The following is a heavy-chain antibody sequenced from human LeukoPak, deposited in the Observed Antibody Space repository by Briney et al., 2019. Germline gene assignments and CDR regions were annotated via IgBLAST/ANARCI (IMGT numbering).Heavy chain of an antibody. J-gene: IGHJ4*02. CDR2: IYYSGST. CDR3: ARRGAAETYFDY. Sequence: SETLSLTCTVSGDSISPYYWSWIRQPPGKGLEWIGYIYYSGSTNYNPSLKSRVTISVDTSKNRFSLKLSSVTAADTAVYYCARRGAAETYFDYWGQGTLVTVSS. V-gene: IGHV4-59*08. CDR1: GDSISPYY. D-gene: IGHD6-13*01.